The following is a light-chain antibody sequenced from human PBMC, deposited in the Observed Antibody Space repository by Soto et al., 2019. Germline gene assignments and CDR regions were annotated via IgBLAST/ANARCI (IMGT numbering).Light chain of an antibody. CDR3: QQYGGSPLVT. CDR2: GAS. CDR1: QSISSGY. J-gene: IGKJ4*01. V-gene: IGKV3-20*01. Sequence: ETVLTQSPGTLSLSPGERATLSCRASQSISSGYLAWYQQRPGQAPRLLISGASNRATGIPDRFSGSGSGTELTLTISRLEHEEFAVYYCQQYGGSPLVTFGGGTKGEIK.